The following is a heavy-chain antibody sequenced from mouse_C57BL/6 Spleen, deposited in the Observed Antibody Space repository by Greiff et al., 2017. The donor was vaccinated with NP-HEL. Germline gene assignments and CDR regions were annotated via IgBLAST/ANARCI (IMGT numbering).Heavy chain of an antibody. Sequence: VKLQQPGAELVRPGSSVKLSCKASGYTFTSYWMHWVKQRPIQGLEWIGNIDPSDSETHYNQKFKDKATLTVDKSSSTAYMQLSSLTSEDSAVYYCARSDVFDYWGQGTTLTVSS. J-gene: IGHJ2*01. CDR2: IDPSDSET. CDR3: ARSDVFDY. V-gene: IGHV1-52*01. CDR1: GYTFTSYW. D-gene: IGHD2-3*01.